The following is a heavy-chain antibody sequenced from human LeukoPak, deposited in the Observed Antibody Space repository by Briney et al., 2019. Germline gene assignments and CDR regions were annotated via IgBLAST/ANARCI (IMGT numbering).Heavy chain of an antibody. Sequence: SETLSLTWAVYGGSFSGYYWSWIRQPPGKGLECIGEINHSGSTNYNSSLKSRATISVDTSKNQFSLKLTSVTAADTAVYYCARVGSRKWPSRAIRYWGQGTLVTVSS. V-gene: IGHV4-34*01. CDR3: ARVGSRKWPSRAIRY. CDR1: GGSFSGYY. D-gene: IGHD3-10*01. J-gene: IGHJ4*02. CDR2: INHSGST.